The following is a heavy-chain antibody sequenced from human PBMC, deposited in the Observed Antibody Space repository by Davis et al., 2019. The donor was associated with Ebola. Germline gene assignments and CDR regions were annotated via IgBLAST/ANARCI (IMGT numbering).Heavy chain of an antibody. D-gene: IGHD4-11*01. Sequence: PGGSLRLSCEASGFTFSYHRMSWVRQAPGKGLEWVSAICGSGGSTSYADSVKGRFTISRDNSKNKLYLQMDSLRADDTAVYYCAKEQYDGRDPTGPTDNGGQGTRVTVSS. CDR1: GFTFSYHR. CDR2: ICGSGGST. V-gene: IGHV3-23*01. CDR3: AKEQYDGRDPTGPTDN. J-gene: IGHJ4*02.